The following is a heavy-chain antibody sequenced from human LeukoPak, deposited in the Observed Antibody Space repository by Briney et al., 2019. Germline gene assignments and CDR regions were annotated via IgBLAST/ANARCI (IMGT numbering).Heavy chain of an antibody. D-gene: IGHD3-10*01. CDR3: VKREYKFGEFFYFDY. CDR2: ISSSSSTI. Sequence: GGSLRLSCAASGFTFSSYSMNWVRQAPGKGLEWVSYISSSSSTIYYADSVKGRFTISRDNAKNSLYLQMNSLRAEDTAVYYCVKREYKFGEFFYFDYWGQGALVTVSS. J-gene: IGHJ4*02. V-gene: IGHV3-48*01. CDR1: GFTFSSYS.